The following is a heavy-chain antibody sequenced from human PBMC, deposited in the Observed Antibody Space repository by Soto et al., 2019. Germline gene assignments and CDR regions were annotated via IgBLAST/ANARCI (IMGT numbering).Heavy chain of an antibody. CDR2: IWYDGSNK. CDR3: ARDYSSGGWGYYYYGMDV. D-gene: IGHD3-10*01. V-gene: IGHV3-33*01. J-gene: IGHJ6*02. CDR1: GFTFSSYG. Sequence: QVQLVESGGGVVQPGRSQRLSCAASGFTFSSYGMHWVRQAPGKGLEWVAVIWYDGSNKYYADSVKGRFTISRDNSKNTLYLQMNSLRAEDTAVYYCARDYSSGGWGYYYYGMDVWGQGTTVTVSS.